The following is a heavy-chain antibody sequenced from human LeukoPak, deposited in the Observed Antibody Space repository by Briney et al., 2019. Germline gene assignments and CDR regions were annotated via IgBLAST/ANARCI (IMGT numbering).Heavy chain of an antibody. Sequence: GESLKISCKGSGYSFTSYWIGWVRQMPGKGLEWMGIIYPGDSDTRYGPSFQGQVTISADKSISTAYLQWSSLKASDTAMYYCASSYYYGSGSYFHYGMDVWGKGTTVTVSS. D-gene: IGHD3-10*01. V-gene: IGHV5-51*01. CDR3: ASSYYYGSGSYFHYGMDV. J-gene: IGHJ6*04. CDR1: GYSFTSYW. CDR2: IYPGDSDT.